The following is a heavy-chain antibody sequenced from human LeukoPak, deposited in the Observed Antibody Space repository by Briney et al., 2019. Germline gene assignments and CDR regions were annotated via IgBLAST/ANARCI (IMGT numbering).Heavy chain of an antibody. CDR1: GFTFDDYG. Sequence: GGSLRLSCAASGFTFDDYGMSWVRQAPGKGLEWVSGINWNGGSTGYADSVKGRFTISRDNAKNSLYLQMNSLRAEDTALYYCARDDYYASSGYSCQLDYWGQGTLVTASS. V-gene: IGHV3-20*04. J-gene: IGHJ4*02. CDR2: INWNGGST. D-gene: IGHD3-22*01. CDR3: ARDDYYASSGYSCQLDY.